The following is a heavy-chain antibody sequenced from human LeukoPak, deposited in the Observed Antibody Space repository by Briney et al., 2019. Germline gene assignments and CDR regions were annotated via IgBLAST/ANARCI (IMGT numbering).Heavy chain of an antibody. V-gene: IGHV3-23*01. Sequence: GGSLRLSCAASGFAFTSYALSWVRQAPGKRLGWVSAISGSGGSTYYADSVKGRFTISRDNFKNTLYLQMNSLRAEDTAVYYCAKNNILTGYDLYYFDYWGQGTLATVSS. D-gene: IGHD3-9*01. CDR2: ISGSGGST. CDR1: GFAFTSYA. CDR3: AKNNILTGYDLYYFDY. J-gene: IGHJ4*02.